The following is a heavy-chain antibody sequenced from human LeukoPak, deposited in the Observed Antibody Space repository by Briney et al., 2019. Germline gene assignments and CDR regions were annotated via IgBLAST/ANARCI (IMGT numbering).Heavy chain of an antibody. J-gene: IGHJ4*02. CDR2: IRSKANSYAT. Sequence: PGGSLRLSCAASGFTFSGSAMHWVRQASGKGLEWVGRIRSKANSYATAYAASVKGRFTISRDDSKNTAYLQMNSLKTEDTAVYYCARGTNWAFDSWGQGTLVTVSS. CDR1: GFTFSGSA. CDR3: ARGTNWAFDS. D-gene: IGHD7-27*01. V-gene: IGHV3-73*01.